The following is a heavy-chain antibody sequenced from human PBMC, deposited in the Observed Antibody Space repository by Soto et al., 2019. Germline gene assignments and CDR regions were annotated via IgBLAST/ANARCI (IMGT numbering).Heavy chain of an antibody. D-gene: IGHD6-6*01. CDR3: ARRQDSSSPHFDY. V-gene: IGHV4-30-4*01. J-gene: IGHJ4*02. CDR2: IYYSGST. Sequence: PSETLSLTCTVSGGSISSGDYYWSWIRQPPGKGLEWIGYIYYSGSTYYNPSLKSRVTISVDTSKNQFSLKLSSVTAADTAVHYCARRQDSSSPHFDYWGQGTLVTVSS. CDR1: GGSISSGDYY.